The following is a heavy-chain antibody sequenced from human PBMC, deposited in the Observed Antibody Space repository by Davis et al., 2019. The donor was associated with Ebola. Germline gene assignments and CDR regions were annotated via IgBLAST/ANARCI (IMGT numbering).Heavy chain of an antibody. CDR3: AHRRSGYNWNHGDFDY. Sequence: SGPTLVKPTPPLTLTCTFSGFSLSTSGVGVGWIRQPPGKALEWLALIYWDNDKRYSPSLRSRLTITKDASNTQVVLVMTNVESVDTATYYCAHRRSGYNWNHGDFDYWGHGTLVTVSS. CDR1: GFSLSTSGVG. V-gene: IGHV2-5*02. CDR2: IYWDNDK. J-gene: IGHJ4*01. D-gene: IGHD1-1*01.